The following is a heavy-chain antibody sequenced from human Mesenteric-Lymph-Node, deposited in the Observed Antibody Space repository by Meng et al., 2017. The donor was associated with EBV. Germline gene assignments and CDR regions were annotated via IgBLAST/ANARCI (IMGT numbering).Heavy chain of an antibody. CDR1: GCAIRTRTW. Sequence: HLRESGPGRVKPSGSPSLTGAVSGCAIRTRTWRNRVRQPPGKGLQWIGDIYHRGRTTYSQALTSRVTISVDESKNEFSLSLPSVTAADTAVYFCARVNEGQWLVRGSFDYWGQGTLVTVSS. CDR3: ARVNEGQWLVRGSFDY. D-gene: IGHD6-19*01. CDR2: IYHRGRT. J-gene: IGHJ4*02. V-gene: IGHV4-4*02.